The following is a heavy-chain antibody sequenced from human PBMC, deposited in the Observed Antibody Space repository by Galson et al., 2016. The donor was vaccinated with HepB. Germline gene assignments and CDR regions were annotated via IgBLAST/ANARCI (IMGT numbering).Heavy chain of an antibody. Sequence: SVKVSCKASGYTFTTYALHWVRQAPGQRLEWVGWIITGNGNTKYSQKFQGRVTLTRDTSASTAYMGLSSLRSEDTAAYYWVRRGDGYKYDYWGQGTLVTVSS. CDR2: IITGNGNT. CDR3: VRRGDGYKYDY. D-gene: IGHD5-24*01. CDR1: GYTFTTYA. J-gene: IGHJ4*02. V-gene: IGHV1-3*04.